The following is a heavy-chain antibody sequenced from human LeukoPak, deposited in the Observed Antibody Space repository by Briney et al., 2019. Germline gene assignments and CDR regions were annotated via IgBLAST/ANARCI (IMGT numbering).Heavy chain of an antibody. V-gene: IGHV1-69*05. Sequence: SVKVSCKASGGTFSSYAISWVRQAPGQGLEWMGRIIPIFGTANYAQKFQGRVTITTDESTSTAYMELSSLRSEDTAVYYCARANYGDGPHYYYMDVWGKGTTVTVSS. D-gene: IGHD4-17*01. J-gene: IGHJ6*03. CDR2: IIPIFGTA. CDR1: GGTFSSYA. CDR3: ARANYGDGPHYYYMDV.